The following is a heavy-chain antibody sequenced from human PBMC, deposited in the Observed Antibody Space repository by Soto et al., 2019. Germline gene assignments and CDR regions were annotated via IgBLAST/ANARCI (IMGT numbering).Heavy chain of an antibody. CDR1: GFTFGTYS. D-gene: IGHD3-3*01. CDR2: VSYDSDTI. Sequence: EFQLVESGAALVQPGGSLRLSCAGSGFTFGTYSMNWVRQAAGKGLEWIAYVSYDSDTIQYADSVKGRFTISRDNAKNSLYLQMNSLRDEDTAVYYCARLYYDYVWGQGTTVTVSS. V-gene: IGHV3-48*02. CDR3: ARLYYDYV. J-gene: IGHJ6*02.